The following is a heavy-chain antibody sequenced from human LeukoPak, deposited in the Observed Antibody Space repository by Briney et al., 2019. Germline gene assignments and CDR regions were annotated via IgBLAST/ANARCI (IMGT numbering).Heavy chain of an antibody. D-gene: IGHD6-19*01. CDR3: AATPPFEDYSSGWSLDY. CDR2: IIPILGIA. Sequence: SVKVSCKSSGYTFTGYYMHWVRQAPGQGLEWMGRIIPILGIANYAQKFQGRVTMTEDTSTDTAYMELSSLRSEDTAVYYCAATPPFEDYSSGWSLDYWGQGTLVTVSS. CDR1: GYTFTGYY. V-gene: IGHV1-69*02. J-gene: IGHJ4*02.